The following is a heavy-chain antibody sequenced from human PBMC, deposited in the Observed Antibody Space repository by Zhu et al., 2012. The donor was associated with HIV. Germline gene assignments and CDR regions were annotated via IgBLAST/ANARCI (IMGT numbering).Heavy chain of an antibody. V-gene: IGHV4-59*01. D-gene: IGHD4-23*01. J-gene: IGHJ3*02. CDR1: CLHQYLL. CDR3: ARGLTVVTPASDAFDI. Sequence: QVHLQESGPGLVKPSETLSLTLHCLSCLHQYLLLELDPAAPREGLEWIGFIYNSGNTNYSPSLKSRVSISVDTSKNQFSLNLTSVTTADTAVYYCARGLTVVTPASDAFDIWGQGTMVTVSS. CDR2: IYNSGNT.